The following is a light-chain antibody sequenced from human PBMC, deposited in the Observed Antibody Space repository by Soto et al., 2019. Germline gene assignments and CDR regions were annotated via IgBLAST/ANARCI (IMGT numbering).Light chain of an antibody. CDR1: SVDVGGYSH. J-gene: IGLJ1*01. Sequence: QSVLTQPASVSGPPGQSFPISGTETSVDVGGYSHVSWYQQYPGKAPKLMIYEVSNRPSDISNRFSGSKSGNTASLTISGLQAEDEAVYYCSSYTSSSTQVFGTGTKVTVL. V-gene: IGLV2-14*01. CDR3: SSYTSSSTQV. CDR2: EVS.